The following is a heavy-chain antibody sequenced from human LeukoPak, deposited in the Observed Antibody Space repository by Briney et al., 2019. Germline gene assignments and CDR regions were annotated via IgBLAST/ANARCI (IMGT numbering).Heavy chain of an antibody. CDR1: GGSISSYY. CDR2: IYYSGST. D-gene: IGHD1-26*01. V-gene: IGHV4-59*01. J-gene: IGHJ4*02. Sequence: SETLSLTCSVSGGSISSYYWSWIRQPPGKGLEWIGYIYYSGSTKYNPSLESRVTISVDTSKSQFSLKLSSVTTADTAVYYCARGGGSPEFWGQGTQVTVSS. CDR3: ARGGGSPEF.